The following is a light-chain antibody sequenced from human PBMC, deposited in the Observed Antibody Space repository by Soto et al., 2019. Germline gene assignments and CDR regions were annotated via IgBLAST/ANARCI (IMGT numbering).Light chain of an antibody. CDR1: QSISSW. J-gene: IGKJ4*01. CDR2: DAS. Sequence: DIQMTQSPSTLSASVGDRVTITCRASQSISSWLAWYQQKPGKAPKLLIYDASSLESGVPSRFSGSGSGTEFTLTSSSLQPDDFATYYCQQYNSYSVTFGGGTKVEIK. V-gene: IGKV1-5*01. CDR3: QQYNSYSVT.